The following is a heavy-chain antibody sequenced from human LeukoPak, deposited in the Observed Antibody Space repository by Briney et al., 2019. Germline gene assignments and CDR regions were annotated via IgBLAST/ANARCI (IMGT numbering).Heavy chain of an antibody. D-gene: IGHD3-10*01. Sequence: ASVTVSCTASGYTFTSYYMHWVRQAPGQGLEWMGIINPSGGSTSYAQKFQGRVTMTRDTSTSTVYMELSSLRSEDTAVYYCARGGIAYYYGSGSQPPLDYWGQGTLVTVSS. CDR2: INPSGGST. CDR1: GYTFTSYY. CDR3: ARGGIAYYYGSGSQPPLDY. J-gene: IGHJ4*02. V-gene: IGHV1-46*01.